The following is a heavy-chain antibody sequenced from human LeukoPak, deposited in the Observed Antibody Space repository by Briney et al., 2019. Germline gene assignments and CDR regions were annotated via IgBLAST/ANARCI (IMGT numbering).Heavy chain of an antibody. CDR1: GGSISRYY. J-gene: IGHJ6*04. CDR2: IYYSGVT. CDR3: ARDSPPNV. V-gene: IGHV4-59*01. Sequence: SETLSLTCTVSGGSISRYYWSWIRQPPGKGPEWIGYIYYSGVTNYNPSLKSRVTISVDMSKNQFSLKLTSVSAADTGVYYCARDSPPNVWGKGITVAVSS.